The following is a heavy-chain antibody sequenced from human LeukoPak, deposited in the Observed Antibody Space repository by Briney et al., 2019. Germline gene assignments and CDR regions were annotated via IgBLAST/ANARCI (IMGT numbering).Heavy chain of an antibody. CDR3: ARVCLWGGSCYVYYNGMDV. V-gene: IGHV4-34*01. D-gene: IGHD2-2*01. Sequence: SETLSLTCAVYGGSFNGYSWSWIRQPPGKGLEWIGEINHSGGTNYNPSLKSRVTTSVDTSKNQFSLKLRSVTAADTAVYYCARVCLWGGSCYVYYNGMDVWGQGTTVTVSS. CDR2: INHSGGT. J-gene: IGHJ6*02. CDR1: GGSFNGYS.